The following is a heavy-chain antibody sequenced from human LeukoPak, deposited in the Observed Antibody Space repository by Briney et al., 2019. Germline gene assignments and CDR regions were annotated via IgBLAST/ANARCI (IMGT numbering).Heavy chain of an antibody. CDR3: ARDVMAFQLPLLSYQTIDY. Sequence: ASVKVSCKASGYTFTSYGISWVRQAPGQGLEWMGWISAYNGNTNYAQKLQGRVTMTTDTSTSTAYMELRSLRSDDTAVYYCARDVMAFQLPLLSYQTIDYWGQGTLVTVSS. J-gene: IGHJ4*02. CDR1: GYTFTSYG. V-gene: IGHV1-18*01. D-gene: IGHD2-2*01. CDR2: ISAYNGNT.